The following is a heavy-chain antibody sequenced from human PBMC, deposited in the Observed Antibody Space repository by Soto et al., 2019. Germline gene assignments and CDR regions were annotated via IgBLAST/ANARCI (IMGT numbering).Heavy chain of an antibody. J-gene: IGHJ6*02. CDR3: ALLRYYYYYYGMDV. CDR2: IKSKTDGGTT. Sequence: PGGSLRLSCAASGFTFSNAWMSWVRQAPGKGLEWVGRIKSKTDGGTTDYAAPVKGRFTISRDDSKNTLYLQMNSLKTEDTAVYYCALLRYYYYYYGMDVWGQGTTVTVS. CDR1: GFTFSNAW. V-gene: IGHV3-15*01. D-gene: IGHD3-3*01.